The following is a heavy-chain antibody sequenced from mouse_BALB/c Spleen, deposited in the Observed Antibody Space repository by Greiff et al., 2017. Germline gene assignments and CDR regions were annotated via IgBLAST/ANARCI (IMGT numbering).Heavy chain of an antibody. D-gene: IGHD1-1*02. CDR2: INPSNGGT. Sequence: VQLQQPGAELVKPGASVKLSCKASGYTFTSYYMYWVKQRPGQGLEWIGGINPSNGGTNFNEKFKSKATLTVDKSSSTAYMQLSSLTSEDSAVYYCTLLWSYAMDYWGQGTSVTVSS. J-gene: IGHJ4*01. CDR1: GYTFTSYY. CDR3: TLLWSYAMDY. V-gene: IGHV1S81*02.